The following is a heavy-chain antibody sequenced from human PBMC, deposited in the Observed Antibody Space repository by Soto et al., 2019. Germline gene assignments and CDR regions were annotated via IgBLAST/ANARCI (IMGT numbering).Heavy chain of an antibody. D-gene: IGHD3-3*01. Sequence: PWWSPRLSCAACGCSFNSYEINGFRQAQVADREWESYIRSSGNTIYYADSVKGRFTMSRNNADNSLFLHMNSPRVNDTALYDFARELRIPLFGVPTPFDYWGQGPLVTGSS. CDR2: IRSSGNTI. V-gene: IGHV3-48*03. J-gene: IGHJ4*02. CDR1: GCSFNSYE. CDR3: ARELRIPLFGVPTPFDY.